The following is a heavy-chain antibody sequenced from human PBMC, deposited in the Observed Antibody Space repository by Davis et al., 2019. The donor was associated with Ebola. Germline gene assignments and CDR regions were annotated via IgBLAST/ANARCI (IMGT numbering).Heavy chain of an antibody. CDR2: IYWDDDK. CDR1: GFSLSTSGVG. V-gene: IGHV2-5*02. J-gene: IGHJ3*02. D-gene: IGHD3-3*01. CDR3: AHRHIGVYYDFWSGTGAFDI. Sequence: SGPTLVKPTQTLTLTCTFSGFSLSTSGVGVGWIRQPPGKALEWLALIYWDDDKRYSPSLKSRLTITKDTSKNQVVLTMTNMDPVDTATYYCAHRHIGVYYDFWSGTGAFDIWGQGTMVTVSS.